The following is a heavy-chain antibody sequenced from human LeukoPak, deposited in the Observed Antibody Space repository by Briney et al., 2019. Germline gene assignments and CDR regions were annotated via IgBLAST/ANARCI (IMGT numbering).Heavy chain of an antibody. CDR3: ARRNPSCYGRQCYYYMDV. CDR2: IKQDGGEK. V-gene: IGHV3-7*01. J-gene: IGHJ6*03. D-gene: IGHD2-2*01. Sequence: GGSLRLSCAASGFTFSSYWMSWVRQAPGKGLEWVANIKQDGGEKYYVDSVKGRFTISRDNAKNTLYLQMNSLRADDTAVYYCARRNPSCYGRQCYYYMDVWGRGTPVTVSS. CDR1: GFTFSSYW.